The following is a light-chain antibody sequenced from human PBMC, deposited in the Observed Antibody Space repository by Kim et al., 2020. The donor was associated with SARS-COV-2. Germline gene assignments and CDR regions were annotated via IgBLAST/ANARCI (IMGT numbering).Light chain of an antibody. V-gene: IGLV3-1*01. CDR3: QAWDSSTLYV. CDR2: QDN. Sequence: SPGHTASITCSGDKLGDKYACWYQQTPGQSPVLVIYQDNKRPSGIPERFSASSSGNTATLTITGTQAMDEADYYCQAWDSSTLYVFGTGTKVTVL. CDR1: KLGDKY. J-gene: IGLJ1*01.